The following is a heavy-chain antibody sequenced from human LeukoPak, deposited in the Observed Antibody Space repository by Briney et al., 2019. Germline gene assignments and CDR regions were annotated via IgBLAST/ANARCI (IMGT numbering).Heavy chain of an antibody. CDR3: AISTGWYCFDY. Sequence: GASVKVSCKASGYTFTGYYMHWVRQAPGQGLEWLGWMRPNTGDTHSALKFQGRVIMTRDTSITTAYMELSSLASDDTAVYFCAISTGWYCFDYWGQGTKVTVSS. J-gene: IGHJ4*02. V-gene: IGHV1-2*07. D-gene: IGHD6-19*01. CDR1: GYTFTGYY. CDR2: MRPNTGDT.